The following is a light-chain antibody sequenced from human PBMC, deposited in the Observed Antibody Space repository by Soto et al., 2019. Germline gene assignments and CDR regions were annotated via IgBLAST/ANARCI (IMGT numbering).Light chain of an antibody. Sequence: QSVLTQPPSVSVAPGQRVTISCTGSSSNIGAGYDVHWYQQLPGTAPKLLIYGNSNRPSGVPDRFSGYKSGTSASLAITGLQAEDEADSYCQSYDSSLSVVFGGGTKLTVL. CDR3: QSYDSSLSVV. CDR2: GNS. J-gene: IGLJ2*01. CDR1: SSNIGAGYD. V-gene: IGLV1-40*01.